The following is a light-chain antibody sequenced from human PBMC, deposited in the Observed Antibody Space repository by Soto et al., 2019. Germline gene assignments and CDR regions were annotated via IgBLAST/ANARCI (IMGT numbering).Light chain of an antibody. CDR1: SSDVGGYNY. Sequence: QSALTQPPSASGSPGQSVTISCTGTSSDVGGYNYVSWYQQHPGKAPKLIIYEVYKRPSGVPDGFSGSKSGNTAALTVSGLQAEDEADYYCSSYVGTNSYVFGTGTKLTVL. CDR3: SSYVGTNSYV. CDR2: EVY. J-gene: IGLJ1*01. V-gene: IGLV2-8*01.